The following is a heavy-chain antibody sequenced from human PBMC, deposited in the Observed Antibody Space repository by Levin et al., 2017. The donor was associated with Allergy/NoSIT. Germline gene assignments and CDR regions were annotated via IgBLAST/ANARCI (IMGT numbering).Heavy chain of an antibody. V-gene: IGHV3-48*03. D-gene: IGHD1-26*01. J-gene: IGHJ3*02. CDR1: GFTFSSYE. CDR3: AREMNELRGQPDGFDI. CDR2: ISSSGSTI. Sequence: GGSLRLSCAASGFTFSSYEMNWVRQAPGKGLEWVSYISSSGSTIYYADSVKGRFTISRDNAKNSLYLQMNSLRAEDTAVYYCAREMNELRGQPDGFDIWGQGTMVTVSS.